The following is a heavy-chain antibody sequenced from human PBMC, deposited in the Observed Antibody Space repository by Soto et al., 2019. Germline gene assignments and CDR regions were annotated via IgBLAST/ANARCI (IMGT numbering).Heavy chain of an antibody. CDR1: GGTFSSYA. CDR3: ARVRGDYDSRTWRYYYGMDV. D-gene: IGHD3-3*01. V-gene: IGHV1-69*13. Sequence: GASVKVSCRASGGTFSSYASSWVRQAPGQRIEWMGGIIPIFGTANYAQKFQGRVTITADESTSTAYMELSSLRSEDTAVYYCARVRGDYDSRTWRYYYGMDVWGQGTMVTVSS. J-gene: IGHJ6*02. CDR2: IIPIFGTA.